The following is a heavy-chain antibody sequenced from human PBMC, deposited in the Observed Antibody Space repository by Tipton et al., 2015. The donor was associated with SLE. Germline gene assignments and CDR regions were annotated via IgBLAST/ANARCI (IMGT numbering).Heavy chain of an antibody. J-gene: IGHJ4*02. D-gene: IGHD2-2*01. CDR2: IFYTGST. CDR3: ARPAHY. V-gene: IGHV4-39*07. CDR1: GGSITSSSYF. Sequence: GLVKPSETLSLTCGVYGGSITSSSYFWGWIRQPPGKGLEWIGTIFYTGSTYYNPSLRSRVTMSADTSKNQFSLRLTSVTAADTAVYYCARPAHYWGQGTLVTVSS.